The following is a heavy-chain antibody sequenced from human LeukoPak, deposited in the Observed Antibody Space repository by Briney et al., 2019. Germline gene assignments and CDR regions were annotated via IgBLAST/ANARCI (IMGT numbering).Heavy chain of an antibody. Sequence: GGSLRLSCAASGFTFSNYWMSWVRQAPGKGLKWVANIKVDGREKNHADSVKGRFTISRDNAKNSLNLQMNSLRAEDTAVYYCAREGLWVGLDSGKTRQAYWESWGQGTMVTVSS. CDR1: GFTFSNYW. D-gene: IGHD2-21*01. CDR3: AREGLWVGLDSGKTRQAYWES. V-gene: IGHV3-7*04. CDR2: IKVDGREK. J-gene: IGHJ3*01.